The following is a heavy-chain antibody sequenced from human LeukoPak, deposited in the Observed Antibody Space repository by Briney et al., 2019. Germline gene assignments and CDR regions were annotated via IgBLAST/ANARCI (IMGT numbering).Heavy chain of an antibody. J-gene: IGHJ4*02. CDR2: ISAYNGNT. CDR1: GYIFTSYG. Sequence: GASVKVSCKASGYIFTSYGISWVRQAPGQGLEWMGWISAYNGNTKYSQKFQGRVTITRDTSTSTAYMELRSLRSDDTAVYYCARAYSSTSSQFDYWGQGTLVTVSS. V-gene: IGHV1-18*01. D-gene: IGHD2-2*01. CDR3: ARAYSSTSSQFDY.